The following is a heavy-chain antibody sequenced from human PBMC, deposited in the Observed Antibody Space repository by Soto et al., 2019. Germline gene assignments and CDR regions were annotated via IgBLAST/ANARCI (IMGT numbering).Heavy chain of an antibody. D-gene: IGHD1-26*01. CDR2: ISSSGSTI. V-gene: IGHV3-11*01. J-gene: IGHJ6*02. CDR1: GFTFSDYY. CDR3: ARGAHSGSPPYYGMDV. Sequence: PGGSLRLSCAASGFTFSDYYMSWIRQAPGKGLEWVSYISSSGSTIYYADSVKGRFTISRDNAKNSLYLQMSSLRAEDTAVYYCARGAHSGSPPYYGMDVWGQGTTVTVSS.